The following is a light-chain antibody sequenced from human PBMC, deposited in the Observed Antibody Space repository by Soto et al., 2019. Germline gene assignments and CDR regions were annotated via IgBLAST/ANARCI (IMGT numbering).Light chain of an antibody. J-gene: IGKJ4*01. CDR1: QGITSY. CDR3: QQYFSTPLS. CDR2: GAS. V-gene: IGKV1-9*01. Sequence: IQLTQSPSSLSASVGDSVTITCRASQGITSYLAWYQQKPGKAPNLLIYGASTLQSGVPSRFSGSGSGTDFTLTISSLQAADVAVYYCQQYFSTPLSFGGGTKVDIK.